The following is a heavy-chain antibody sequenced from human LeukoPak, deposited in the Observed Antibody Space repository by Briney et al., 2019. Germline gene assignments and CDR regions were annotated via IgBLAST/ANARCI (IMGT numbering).Heavy chain of an antibody. CDR2: INPNSGGP. CDR3: VRDYYDTSGYFHGGH. CDR1: GGTFSSYA. Sequence: ASVKVSCKASGGTFSSYAISWVRQAPGQGLEWMGWINPNSGGPSFAQKFQGRVTMTRDTSITTAYMDLRRLTSDDTAVYYCVRDYYDTSGYFHGGHWGQGTLVTVSS. V-gene: IGHV1-2*02. J-gene: IGHJ4*02. D-gene: IGHD3-22*01.